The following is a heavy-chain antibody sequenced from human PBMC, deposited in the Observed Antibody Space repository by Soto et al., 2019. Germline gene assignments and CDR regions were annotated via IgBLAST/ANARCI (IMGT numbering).Heavy chain of an antibody. J-gene: IGHJ4*02. CDR1: GFTFSSYG. CDR2: ISYDGSNK. Sequence: GGSLRLSCAASGFTFSSYGMHWVRQAPGKGLEWVAVISYDGSNKYYADSVKGRFTISRDNSKNTLYLQMNSLRAEDTAVYYSALGDYYDSSHFDYWGQGTLVTVSS. CDR3: ALGDYYDSSHFDY. V-gene: IGHV3-30*03. D-gene: IGHD3-22*01.